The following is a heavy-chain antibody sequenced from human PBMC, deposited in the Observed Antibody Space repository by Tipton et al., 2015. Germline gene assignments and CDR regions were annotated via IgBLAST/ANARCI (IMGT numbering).Heavy chain of an antibody. Sequence: SLRLSCAASGFTFDDYAMHWVRQAPGKGLEWVAGITRNGGSMGYADSVKGRFTISRDNANNSLDLQMNSLRAEDTAVYYCAKRLGTSIVGATYFDYWGQGTLVTVSS. CDR1: GFTFDDYA. J-gene: IGHJ4*02. CDR2: ITRNGGSM. CDR3: AKRLGTSIVGATYFDY. V-gene: IGHV3-9*01. D-gene: IGHD1-26*01.